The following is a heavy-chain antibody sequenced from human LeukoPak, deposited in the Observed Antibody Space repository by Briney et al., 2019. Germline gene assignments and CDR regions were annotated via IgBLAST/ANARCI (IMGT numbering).Heavy chain of an antibody. Sequence: GGSLRRSCAASGFTFDDFAMHWVRQSPGKGLEWVAGISWDSGSIGYADSVQGRFTISRDNAKKTLFLQMNSLRAEDAALYYCGKDIGFSGRAYDIWGQGTVVTVSS. CDR3: GKDIGFSGRAYDI. J-gene: IGHJ3*02. CDR2: ISWDSGSI. V-gene: IGHV3-9*01. D-gene: IGHD3-3*02. CDR1: GFTFDDFA.